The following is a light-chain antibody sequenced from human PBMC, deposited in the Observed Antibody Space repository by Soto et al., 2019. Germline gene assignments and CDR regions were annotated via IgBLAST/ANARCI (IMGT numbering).Light chain of an antibody. J-gene: IGLJ1*01. Sequence: ALTHPASVSGSPRQSITISCTGASSDVGGYTYVSWYQQHPGKAPKLIIYEVNNRPSGVSHRFSGSKSGNTASLTISGLQAEDEADYYCSSYTSSSTLYVFGTGTKVTVL. V-gene: IGLV2-14*01. CDR2: EVN. CDR1: SSDVGGYTY. CDR3: SSYTSSSTLYV.